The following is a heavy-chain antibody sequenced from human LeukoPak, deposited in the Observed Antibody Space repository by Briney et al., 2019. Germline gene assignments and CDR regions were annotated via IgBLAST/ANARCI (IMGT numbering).Heavy chain of an antibody. CDR3: ARSRDGYNLWYFDL. J-gene: IGHJ2*01. CDR1: GFTFSSYD. CDR2: IGTAGDT. D-gene: IGHD5-24*01. V-gene: IGHV3-13*01. Sequence: GGSLRLSCAASGFTFSSYDMHWVREPTGKGLEWVSTIGTAGDTYYPGSVKGRFTISRENAKNSLYLQMNSLRAGDTAVYYCARSRDGYNLWYFDLWGRGTLVTVSS.